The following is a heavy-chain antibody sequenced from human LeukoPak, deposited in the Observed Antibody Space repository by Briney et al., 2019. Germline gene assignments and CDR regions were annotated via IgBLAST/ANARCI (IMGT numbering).Heavy chain of an antibody. CDR3: ARDLDGGNGPLRY. D-gene: IGHD4-23*01. CDR2: ISYSGST. Sequence: SESLSLTCTVSGGSISRYYWSWIRQPPGKGLEWIGYISYSGSTNYKPSLKSRVAISIDTPKTQFSLKMTSLTAADTAMYYCARDLDGGNGPLRYWGQGILVTVSS. J-gene: IGHJ4*02. V-gene: IGHV4-59*01. CDR1: GGSISRYY.